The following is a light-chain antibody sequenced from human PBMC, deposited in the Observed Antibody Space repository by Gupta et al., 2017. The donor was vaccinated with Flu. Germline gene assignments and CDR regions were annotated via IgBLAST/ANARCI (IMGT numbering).Light chain of an antibody. Sequence: EIVLTQSPVTLSLSPGERATLSCRASQSVGNSLVWYQHKPGQVPRLLIYDASNRATDIPARFSGSGSGIDFTLTISSLEPEDFAVYYCQQRSNWPPWTFGQGTKVEIK. CDR2: DAS. J-gene: IGKJ1*01. CDR1: QSVGNS. V-gene: IGKV3-11*01. CDR3: QQRSNWPPWT.